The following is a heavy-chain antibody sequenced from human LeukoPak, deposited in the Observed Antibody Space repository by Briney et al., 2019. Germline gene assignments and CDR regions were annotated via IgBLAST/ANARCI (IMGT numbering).Heavy chain of an antibody. Sequence: SETLSLTCTVSGGSISSYYWSWIRQPPGKGLEWLGYIYYSGITNYNPSLKSRVTISVDTSKNQFSLKLSSVTAADTAVYYCARSPYYYGSGSYPDYWGQGTLVTVSS. J-gene: IGHJ4*02. CDR3: ARSPYYYGSGSYPDY. D-gene: IGHD3-10*01. CDR2: IYYSGIT. V-gene: IGHV4-59*01. CDR1: GGSISSYY.